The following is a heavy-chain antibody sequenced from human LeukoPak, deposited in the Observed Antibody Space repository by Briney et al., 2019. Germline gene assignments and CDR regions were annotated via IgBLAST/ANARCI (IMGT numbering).Heavy chain of an antibody. Sequence: PSETLSLTCTVSGYSISSGYYWGWIRQPPGKGLEWIGRIYTSGSTNYNPSLKSRVTMSVDTSKNQFSLKLSSVTAADTAVYYCARVRTLYFDYWGQGTLVTVSS. J-gene: IGHJ4*02. CDR3: ARVRTLYFDY. CDR2: IYTSGST. D-gene: IGHD1/OR15-1a*01. CDR1: GYSISSGYY. V-gene: IGHV4-38-2*02.